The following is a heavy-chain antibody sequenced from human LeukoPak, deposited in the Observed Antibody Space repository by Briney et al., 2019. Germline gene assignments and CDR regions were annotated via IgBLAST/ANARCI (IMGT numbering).Heavy chain of an antibody. V-gene: IGHV3-23*01. D-gene: IGHD3-10*01. CDR1: GFTFSSYA. CDR3: ARSGGMDV. Sequence: GGSLRLSCAASGFTFSSYAMTWVRQAPGKGLEWVSAISPSGDNTYHADSMKGRVTISRDNSKNTLYLQMNSLRAEDTALYFCARSGGMDVWGQGTTVTVSS. CDR2: ISPSGDNT. J-gene: IGHJ6*02.